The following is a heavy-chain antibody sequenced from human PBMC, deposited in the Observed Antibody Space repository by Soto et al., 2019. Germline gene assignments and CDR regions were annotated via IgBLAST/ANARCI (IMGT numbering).Heavy chain of an antibody. Sequence: GESLKISCAASGFTFSSYAMHWVRQAPGKGLEWVAVISYDGSNKYYADSVKGRFTISRDNSKNTLYLQMNSLRAEDTAVYYCARGYLGDYYFDYWGQGTLVTVS. CDR1: GFTFSSYA. D-gene: IGHD3-16*01. CDR3: ARGYLGDYYFDY. J-gene: IGHJ4*02. CDR2: ISYDGSNK. V-gene: IGHV3-30-3*01.